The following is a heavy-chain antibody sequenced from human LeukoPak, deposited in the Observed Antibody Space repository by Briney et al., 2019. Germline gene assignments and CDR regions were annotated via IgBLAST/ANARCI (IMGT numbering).Heavy chain of an antibody. CDR1: GGSISSNF. J-gene: IGHJ4*02. D-gene: IGHD6-19*01. CDR2: IYTSGIT. V-gene: IGHV4-4*07. CDR3: AREHVGYSSGWHDLDF. Sequence: TSETLSLTCSVSGGSISSNFWSWIRQPAGQGLEWIGRIYTSGITNYNPSLKSRVTMSVDTSKKQFSLSLSSVTAADTAVYYCAREHVGYSSGWHDLDFWGQGALATVSS.